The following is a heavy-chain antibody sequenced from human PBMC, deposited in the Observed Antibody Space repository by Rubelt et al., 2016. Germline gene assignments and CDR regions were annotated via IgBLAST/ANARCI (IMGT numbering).Heavy chain of an antibody. Sequence: GGSLRLSCAASGFTFSGYEMNWVRQAPGKGLEWVSYISDSGTTIYYADSVKGRFTISRDNANNSLYLQMNSLRAEDTAVYYCAADESAISLDPWGQGTLVTVSS. CDR3: AADESAISLDP. CDR2: ISDSGTTI. CDR1: GFTFSGYE. V-gene: IGHV3-48*03. D-gene: IGHD3-3*01. J-gene: IGHJ5*02.